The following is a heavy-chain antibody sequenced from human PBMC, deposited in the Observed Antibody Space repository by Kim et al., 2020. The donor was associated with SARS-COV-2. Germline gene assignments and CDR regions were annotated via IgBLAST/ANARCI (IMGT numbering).Heavy chain of an antibody. CDR1: GFSFSGYS. J-gene: IGHJ4*02. CDR2: IGGDSSAI. V-gene: IGHV3-48*01. CDR3: ARDKDWAFDY. D-gene: IGHD3-9*01. Sequence: GGSLRLSCAASGFSFSGYSMNWVRQAPGKGLEWISYIGGDSSAIYYADSVRGRFTISIDNAQNSLYLQMNSLTAEDTAVYYFARDKDWAFDYWGQGTLVTVSS.